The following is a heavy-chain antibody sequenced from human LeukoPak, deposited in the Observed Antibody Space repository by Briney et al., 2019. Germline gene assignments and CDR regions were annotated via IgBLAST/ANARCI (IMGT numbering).Heavy chain of an antibody. Sequence: GSLRLSCAASGFTFSSYAMSWIRQPPGKGLEWIGEINHSGSTNYNPSLKSRVTISVDTSKNQFSLKLSSVTAADTAVYYCARRKYYDILSGYRSPFDYWGQGTLVTVSS. CDR2: INHSGST. J-gene: IGHJ4*02. D-gene: IGHD3-9*01. CDR3: ARRKYYDILSGYRSPFDY. CDR1: GFTFSSYA. V-gene: IGHV4-34*01.